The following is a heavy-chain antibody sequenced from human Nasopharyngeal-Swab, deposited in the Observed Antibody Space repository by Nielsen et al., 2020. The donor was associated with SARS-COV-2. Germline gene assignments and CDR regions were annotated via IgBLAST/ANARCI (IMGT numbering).Heavy chain of an antibody. D-gene: IGHD6-13*01. CDR3: ARESIAAAGRDFDY. J-gene: IGHJ4*02. V-gene: IGHV1-2*02. Sequence: ASVKVSCKASGYTFRSYGISWVRQAPGQGLEWMGWINPNSGGTNYAQKFQGRVTMTRDTSISTAYMELSRLSSDGTAVYYCARESIAAAGRDFDYWGQGTLVTVSS. CDR2: INPNSGGT. CDR1: GYTFRSYG.